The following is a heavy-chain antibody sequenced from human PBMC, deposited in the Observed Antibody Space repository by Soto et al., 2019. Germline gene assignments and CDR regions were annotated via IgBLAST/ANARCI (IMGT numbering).Heavy chain of an antibody. J-gene: IGHJ5*02. Sequence: ASVKVSCKASGYTFTGYYMHWVRQAPGQGLEWMGWINPNSGGTNYAQKFQGRVTMTRDTSISTAYMELSRLRSDDTAVYYCARESADITGTTGWFDPWGQGTLVTVSS. V-gene: IGHV1-2*02. CDR3: ARESADITGTTGWFDP. CDR2: INPNSGGT. CDR1: GYTFTGYY. D-gene: IGHD1-7*01.